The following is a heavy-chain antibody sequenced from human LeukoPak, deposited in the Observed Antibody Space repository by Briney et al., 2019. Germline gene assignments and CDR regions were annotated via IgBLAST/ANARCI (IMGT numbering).Heavy chain of an antibody. CDR3: ARDKGVVIGDNYYYYGMDV. CDR2: ISGSGGDT. CDR1: GYTISDYY. V-gene: IGHV1-18*04. Sequence: GASVKVSCKASGYTISDYYIHWVRQAPGQGLEWMGWISGSGGDTRFAQNLRGRVSLTTDTSTTTAHMELRSLRFDDTAVYYCARDKGVVIGDNYYYYGMDVWGQGTTVTVS. D-gene: IGHD3-3*01. J-gene: IGHJ6*02.